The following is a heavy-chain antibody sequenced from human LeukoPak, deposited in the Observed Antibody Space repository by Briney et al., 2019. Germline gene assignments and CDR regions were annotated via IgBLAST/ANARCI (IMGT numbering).Heavy chain of an antibody. D-gene: IGHD2-15*01. CDR3: ARAAANDAFDI. Sequence: GGSLRPSCAASGFTFSSYAMHWVRQAPGKGLEYVSAISSNGGSTYYANSVKGRFTISRDNSKNTLYLQMGSLRAEDMAVYYCARAAANDAFDIWGQGTMVTVSS. CDR2: ISSNGGST. CDR1: GFTFSSYA. V-gene: IGHV3-64*01. J-gene: IGHJ3*02.